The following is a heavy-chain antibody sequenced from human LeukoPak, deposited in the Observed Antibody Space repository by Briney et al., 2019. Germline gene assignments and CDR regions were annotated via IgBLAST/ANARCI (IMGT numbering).Heavy chain of an antibody. CDR2: IRDDGSNR. J-gene: IGHJ6*03. V-gene: IGHV3-30*02. D-gene: IGHD3-10*01. CDR3: AKGTDYGSGSYRIYFYFYMDV. Sequence: GGSLRLSCAASGFTFSSYGMHWVRQAPGKGLEWVAFIRDDGSNRYYADSVKGRFTISRDNSKNTLYLQMNSLRAEDTAVYYCAKGTDYGSGSYRIYFYFYMDVWGKGTTVTVSS. CDR1: GFTFSSYG.